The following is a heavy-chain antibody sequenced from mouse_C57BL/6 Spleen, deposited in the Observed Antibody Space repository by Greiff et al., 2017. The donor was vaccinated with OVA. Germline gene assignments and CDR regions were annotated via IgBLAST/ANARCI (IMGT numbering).Heavy chain of an antibody. CDR1: GFNIKNTY. D-gene: IGHD1-1*01. Sequence: EVKLMESVAELVRPGASVKLSCTASGFNIKNTYMHWVKQRPEQGLEWIGRIDPANGNTKYAPKFQGKATITADTSSNTAYLQLSSLTSEDTAIYYCAGDDTVVAHDWYFDVWGTGTTVTVSS. J-gene: IGHJ1*03. CDR2: IDPANGNT. CDR3: AGDDTVVAHDWYFDV. V-gene: IGHV14-3*01.